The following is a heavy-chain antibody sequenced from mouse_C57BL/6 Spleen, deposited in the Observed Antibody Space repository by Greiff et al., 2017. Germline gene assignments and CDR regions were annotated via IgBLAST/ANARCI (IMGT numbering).Heavy chain of an antibody. CDR2: INYDGSST. Sequence: EVQLVESEGGLVQPGSSMKLSCTASGFTFSDYYMAWVRQVPEKGLEWVANINYDGSSTYYLDSLKSRFIISRDNAKNILYLQMSSLKSEDTATYYCARDNAPYAMDYWGQGTSVTVSS. CDR3: ARDNAPYAMDY. J-gene: IGHJ4*01. V-gene: IGHV5-16*01. CDR1: GFTFSDYY.